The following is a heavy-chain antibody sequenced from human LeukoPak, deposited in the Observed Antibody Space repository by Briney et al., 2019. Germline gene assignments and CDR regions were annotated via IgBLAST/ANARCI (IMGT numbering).Heavy chain of an antibody. CDR2: IYSGGST. CDR1: GFTVSSNY. D-gene: IGHD6-19*01. Sequence: GGSRRLSCAASGFTVSSNYMSWVRQAPGKGLEWVSVIYSGGSTYYADSVKGRFTISRHNSKNTLYLQMNSLRAEDTAVYYCARVASSGWYPNWFDPWGQGTLVTVSS. J-gene: IGHJ5*02. V-gene: IGHV3-53*04. CDR3: ARVASSGWYPNWFDP.